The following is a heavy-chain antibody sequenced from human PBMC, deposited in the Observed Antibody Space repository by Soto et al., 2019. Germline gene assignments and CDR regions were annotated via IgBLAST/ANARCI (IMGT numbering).Heavy chain of an antibody. V-gene: IGHV1-18*01. J-gene: IGHJ6*02. CDR1: GYTFTRYG. Sequence: QGHLVQSGAEVKKPGASVKVSCKASGYTFTRYGISWVRQAPGQGLEWMGWISGYNGDTNYAQNLQDRVTMTIDTSTNTAYMELRSLTSDDTAVYYCAKNGQPPYYYYGLDVWGQETTVTVSS. CDR2: ISGYNGDT. CDR3: AKNGQPPYYYYGLDV. D-gene: IGHD2-8*01.